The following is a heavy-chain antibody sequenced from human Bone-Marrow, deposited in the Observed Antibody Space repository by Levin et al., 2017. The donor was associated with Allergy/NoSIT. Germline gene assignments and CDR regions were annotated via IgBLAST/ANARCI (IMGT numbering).Heavy chain of an antibody. CDR3: AREVGTPTVTSDAFDI. Sequence: SETLSLTCTVSGGSISSGAYFWSWIRQLPGEGLEWIGYIYHRGSAYYNPSLESRVTLSVDTSKNQFSLQMNSVTAADTAVDYCAREVGTPTVTSDAFDIWGQGTMVTVSS. V-gene: IGHV4-31*03. CDR2: IYHRGSA. CDR1: GGSISSGAYF. D-gene: IGHD4-17*01. J-gene: IGHJ3*02.